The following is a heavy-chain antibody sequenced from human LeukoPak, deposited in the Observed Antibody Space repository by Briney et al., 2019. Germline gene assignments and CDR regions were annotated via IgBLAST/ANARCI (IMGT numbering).Heavy chain of an antibody. Sequence: ASVKVSSRASGYTFTTNGISWVRPAPGQGVGWMAWISPDNGDTKYAQEFQGRLTVTTDTSTSTAYMELRSLRSDDTAVYYCARLRGGIYSSRDAFDIWGQGTMVTVSS. CDR2: ISPDNGDT. CDR3: ARLRGGIYSSRDAFDI. J-gene: IGHJ3*02. V-gene: IGHV1-18*04. CDR1: GYTFTTNG. D-gene: IGHD6-19*01.